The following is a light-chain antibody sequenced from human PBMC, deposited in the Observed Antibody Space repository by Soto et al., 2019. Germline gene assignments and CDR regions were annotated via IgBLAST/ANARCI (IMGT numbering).Light chain of an antibody. Sequence: QSALTQPASVSGSPGQSITISCTGTNSDVGGYNYVSWYQHNPGKAPKLLIYDVINRPSGISNRFSGSKSGNTASLTISGLQAEDEAEYYCSAYTSSNTYVFGTGTKLTVL. CDR2: DVI. CDR1: NSDVGGYNY. J-gene: IGLJ1*01. V-gene: IGLV2-14*03. CDR3: SAYTSSNTYV.